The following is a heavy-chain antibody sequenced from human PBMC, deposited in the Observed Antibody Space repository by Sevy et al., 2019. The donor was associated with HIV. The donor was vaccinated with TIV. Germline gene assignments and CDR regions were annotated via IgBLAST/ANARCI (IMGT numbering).Heavy chain of an antibody. Sequence: GGSLRLSCAISGFTVNDKSIIWVRQAPGKGLEWVSVIFSSGSTYYADSAKGRFTISRANSKNTVDLQMNSVSAGDTAIYDYVSLFLSYRSGWSYFDYWGQGTLVTVSS. CDR3: VSLFLSYRSGWSYFDY. D-gene: IGHD6-19*01. V-gene: IGHV3-66*02. CDR2: IFSSGST. J-gene: IGHJ4*02. CDR1: GFTVNDKS.